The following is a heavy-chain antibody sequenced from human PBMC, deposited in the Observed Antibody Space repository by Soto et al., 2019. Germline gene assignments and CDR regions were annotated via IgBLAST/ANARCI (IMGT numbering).Heavy chain of an antibody. Sequence: QVQLVESGGGVVQPGRSLRLSCAASGFTFSSYAMHWVRQAPGKGLEWVAVISYDGSNKYYADSVKGRFTISRDNSKNTLYLQMNSLRAEDTAVYYCARSAGAIRRNAFDIWGQGTMVTVSS. CDR3: ARSAGAIRRNAFDI. CDR1: GFTFSSYA. J-gene: IGHJ3*02. D-gene: IGHD1-26*01. CDR2: ISYDGSNK. V-gene: IGHV3-30-3*01.